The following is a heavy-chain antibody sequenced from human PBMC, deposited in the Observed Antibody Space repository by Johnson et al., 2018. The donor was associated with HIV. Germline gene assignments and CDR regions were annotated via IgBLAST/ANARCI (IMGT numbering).Heavy chain of an antibody. V-gene: IGHV3-30*19. CDR2: ISYDGSNK. J-gene: IGHJ3*02. Sequence: QVQLVESGGGVVQPGRSLRLSCAASGFTFSSYGMHWVRQAPGKGLDWVAVISYDGSNKYYADSVKGRFTISRDNSKNTLYLQMNSLRAEDTAVYYCASIYYDMLTGYYYEACDIWGQGTMVTVSS. CDR3: ASIYYDMLTGYYYEACDI. D-gene: IGHD3-9*01. CDR1: GFTFSSYG.